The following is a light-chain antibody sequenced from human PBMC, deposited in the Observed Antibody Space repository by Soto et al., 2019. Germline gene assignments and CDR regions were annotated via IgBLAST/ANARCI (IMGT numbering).Light chain of an antibody. CDR3: QQRTNWLT. CDR2: GAS. J-gene: IGKJ4*01. V-gene: IGKV3-11*01. Sequence: EIVLTQSPATLSLSPGERATLSCRASQSVSSYLAWYQQKPGQAPRLLIYGASNRATGIPARFSGSGSGTAFTLSISSLEPEDFAVYYCQQRTNWLTFGGGTKVEI. CDR1: QSVSSY.